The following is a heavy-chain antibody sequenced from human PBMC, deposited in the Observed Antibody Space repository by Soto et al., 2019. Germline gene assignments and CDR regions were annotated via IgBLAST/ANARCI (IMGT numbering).Heavy chain of an antibody. CDR1: GGTVSNSA. V-gene: IGHV1-69*13. D-gene: IGHD2-15*01. CDR3: GRGSSFKNVEN. Sequence: SVKISCTASGGTVSNSAISWLRQAPGQGLEWMGGIIPIFGPAIYARKFRGRVTITADESSSTAYMELSTVRSEDTAVYYCGRGSSFKNVENWGQETLVIVS. CDR2: IIPIFGPA. J-gene: IGHJ4*02.